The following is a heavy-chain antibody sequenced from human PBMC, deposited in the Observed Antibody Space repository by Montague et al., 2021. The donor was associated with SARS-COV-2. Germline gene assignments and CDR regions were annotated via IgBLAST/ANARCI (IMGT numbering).Heavy chain of an antibody. J-gene: IGHJ6*02. CDR1: GGSTSSSSYY. V-gene: IGHV4-39*01. CDR2: IYYSGST. Sequence: SETRSLTCTVSGGSTSSSSYYWGWIRQPPGKGLEWIGSIYYSGSTYYNPSLKSRVTISVDTSKNQFSLKLSSVTAADTAVYYCACGEITTRGLIYYYGMDVWGQGTTVTVSS. CDR3: ACGEITTRGLIYYYGMDV. D-gene: IGHD3-10*01.